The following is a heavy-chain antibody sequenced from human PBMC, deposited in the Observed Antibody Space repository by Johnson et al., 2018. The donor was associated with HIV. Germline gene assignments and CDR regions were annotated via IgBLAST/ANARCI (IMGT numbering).Heavy chain of an antibody. D-gene: IGHD3-10*01. Sequence: QMQLVESGGGVVQPGRSLRLSCAASGFTFSSYGMHWVRQAPGKGLELVAVISYDGSNKYYADSVKGRFTISRDNSKNTLYLQMNSLRAEDTAVYYCAKESRGAPGAFDIWGQGTMVTVSS. J-gene: IGHJ3*02. CDR2: ISYDGSNK. V-gene: IGHV3-30*18. CDR3: AKESRGAPGAFDI. CDR1: GFTFSSYG.